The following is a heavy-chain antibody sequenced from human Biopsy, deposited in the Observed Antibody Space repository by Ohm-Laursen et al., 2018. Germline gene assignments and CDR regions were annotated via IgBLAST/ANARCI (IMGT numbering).Heavy chain of an antibody. CDR3: ATKLTGYFHH. D-gene: IGHD3-9*01. J-gene: IGHJ1*01. Sequence: ASVKVSCKAPGGTFSNYGVNWVRQAPGQGLEWLGGNIPILGTGNYAQKFQDRVTVAADTSTSTATMEMRSLRSDDTAVYYCATKLTGYFHHWGQGTLVIVSS. CDR1: GGTFSNYG. V-gene: IGHV1-69*06. CDR2: NIPILGTG.